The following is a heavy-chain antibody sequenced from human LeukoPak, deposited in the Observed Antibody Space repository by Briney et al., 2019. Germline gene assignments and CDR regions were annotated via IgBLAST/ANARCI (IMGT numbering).Heavy chain of an antibody. Sequence: GGSLRLSCAASGFTFSSYSMNWVRQAPGKGLEWVSSISSSSSYIYYADSVKGRFTISRDNAKNSLYLQMNSLRAEDTAVYYCARDADLLAAAGTLDYWGQGTLVTVSS. J-gene: IGHJ4*02. CDR1: GFTFSSYS. CDR3: ARDADLLAAAGTLDY. D-gene: IGHD6-13*01. CDR2: ISSSSSYI. V-gene: IGHV3-21*01.